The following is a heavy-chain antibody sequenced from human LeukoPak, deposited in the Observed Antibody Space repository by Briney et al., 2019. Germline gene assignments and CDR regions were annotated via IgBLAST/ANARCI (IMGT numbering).Heavy chain of an antibody. Sequence: GGSLRLSCAASGFTFSSYSFNWFRQAPGQGLEWLSYIGFDGRTTFYADSVKGRFTISRDDPKNSLFLQMNNLRAEDTAVYYCAKDLVVVTAPDAFDIWGQGTMVTVSS. D-gene: IGHD2-21*02. CDR3: AKDLVVVTAPDAFDI. J-gene: IGHJ3*02. CDR1: GFTFSSYS. CDR2: IGFDGRTT. V-gene: IGHV3-48*01.